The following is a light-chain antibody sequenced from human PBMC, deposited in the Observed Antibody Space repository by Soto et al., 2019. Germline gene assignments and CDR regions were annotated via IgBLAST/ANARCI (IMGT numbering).Light chain of an antibody. Sequence: QSVLTQPPSTSGTPGHRVTISCSGTRSNIGSSTVNWYQQLPGTAPKLLIYGDDQRPSGVPDRFSGSKSGTSVFLAISGLQSEDEADYYCTAWDNSLSAVVFGGGTKLNVL. CDR3: TAWDNSLSAVV. V-gene: IGLV1-44*01. J-gene: IGLJ2*01. CDR2: GDD. CDR1: RSNIGSST.